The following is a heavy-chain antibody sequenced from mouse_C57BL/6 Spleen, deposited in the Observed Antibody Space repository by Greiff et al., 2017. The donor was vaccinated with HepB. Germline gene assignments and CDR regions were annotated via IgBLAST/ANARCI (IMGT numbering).Heavy chain of an antibody. D-gene: IGHD2-4*01. CDR2: ISYDGSN. Sequence: ESGPGLVKPSQSLSLTCSVTGYSITSGYYWNWIRQFPGNKLEWMGYISYDGSNNYNPSLKNRISITRDTSKNQFFLKLNSVTTEDTATYYCARGIYYDYEGFAYWGQGTLVTVSA. V-gene: IGHV3-6*01. CDR3: ARGIYYDYEGFAY. J-gene: IGHJ3*01. CDR1: GYSITSGYY.